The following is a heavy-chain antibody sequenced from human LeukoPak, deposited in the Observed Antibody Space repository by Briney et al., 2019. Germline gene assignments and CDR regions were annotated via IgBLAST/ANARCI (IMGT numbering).Heavy chain of an antibody. CDR2: INPNSGGT. D-gene: IGHD3-16*02. Sequence: ASVKVSCRASGYTFTGYYMHWVRQAPGQGLEWMGWINPNSGGTNYAQKFQGRVTMTRDTSISTAYMELSRLRSDDTAVYYCARGPYDYVWGNYRHTGDAFDIWGHGTVVTVSS. CDR1: GYTFTGYY. J-gene: IGHJ3*02. CDR3: ARGPYDYVWGNYRHTGDAFDI. V-gene: IGHV1-2*02.